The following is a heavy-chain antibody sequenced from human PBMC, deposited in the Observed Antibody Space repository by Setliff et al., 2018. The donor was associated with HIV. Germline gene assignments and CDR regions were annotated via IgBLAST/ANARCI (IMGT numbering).Heavy chain of an antibody. CDR1: GGTFSSYA. CDR3: AILSVYWFDP. Sequence: GASVKVSCKASGGTFSSYAISRVRQAPGQGLEWMGGIIPVFGPADYAKKFQGRVTITADESTRTAYMELSSLRSEDTAVYYCAILSVYWFDPWGQGTPVTVSS. CDR2: IIPVFGPA. J-gene: IGHJ5*02. D-gene: IGHD1-20*01. V-gene: IGHV1-69*13.